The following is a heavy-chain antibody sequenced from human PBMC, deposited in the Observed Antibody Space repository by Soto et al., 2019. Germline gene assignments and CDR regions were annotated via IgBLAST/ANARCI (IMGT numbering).Heavy chain of an antibody. V-gene: IGHV3-30-3*01. J-gene: IGHJ4*02. Sequence: QVQLVESGGGVVQPGRSLRLSCAASGFTFSSYAMHWVRQAPGKGLEWVAVISYDGSNKYYADSVKGRFTISRDNSKNTLYQQMNSLRAEDTAGYYCARDRNSGSYLFDYWGQGTLVTVSS. D-gene: IGHD1-26*01. CDR2: ISYDGSNK. CDR1: GFTFSSYA. CDR3: ARDRNSGSYLFDY.